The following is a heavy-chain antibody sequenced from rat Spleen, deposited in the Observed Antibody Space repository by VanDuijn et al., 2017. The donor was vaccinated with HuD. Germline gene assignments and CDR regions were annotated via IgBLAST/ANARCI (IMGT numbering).Heavy chain of an antibody. CDR2: ITNTGGSI. J-gene: IGHJ2*01. Sequence: EVQLVESGGGAVQPGRSMKLSCAASGLSFSNYDMAWVRQAPTKGLEWVASITNTGGSIYYPDSVKGRFTISRDNAKNTLYLQMSSLRSEDTATYYSTRMRHYFDYWGQGVMVTVSS. CDR1: GLSFSNYD. CDR3: TRMRHYFDY. V-gene: IGHV5-25*01.